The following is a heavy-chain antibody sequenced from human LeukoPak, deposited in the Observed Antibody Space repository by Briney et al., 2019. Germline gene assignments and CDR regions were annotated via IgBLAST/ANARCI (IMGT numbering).Heavy chain of an antibody. J-gene: IGHJ4*02. CDR3: ARARGYSYGPYFDY. Sequence: ASVKVSCKASGYTFTSYDINWVRQAPGQGLEWMGWMNPNSGNTGYAQKFQGRVTMTRNTSISTAYMELSSLRSEDTAVYYCARARGYSYGPYFDYWGQGTLVTVSS. D-gene: IGHD5-18*01. CDR2: MNPNSGNT. CDR1: GYTFTSYD. V-gene: IGHV1-8*01.